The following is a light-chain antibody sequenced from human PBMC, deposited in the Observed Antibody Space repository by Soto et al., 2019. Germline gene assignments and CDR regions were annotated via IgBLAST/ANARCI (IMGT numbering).Light chain of an antibody. J-gene: IGKJ2*01. CDR1: ETIGRAY. CDR3: HQHATSPFT. Sequence: IVLTQSPGTLSLSPGERATVSCRASETIGRAYFARYQHRPGRTPRLVLSATSNRAAGIPDRFGGSGSGADFTLAISGVEPEDFAVYYCHQHATSPFTFGQGTKLEI. V-gene: IGKV3-20*01. CDR2: ATS.